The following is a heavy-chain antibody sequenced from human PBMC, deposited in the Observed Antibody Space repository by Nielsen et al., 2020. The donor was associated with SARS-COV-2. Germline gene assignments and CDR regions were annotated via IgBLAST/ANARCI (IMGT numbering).Heavy chain of an antibody. D-gene: IGHD6-13*01. J-gene: IGHJ4*02. Sequence: GGSLRLSCAASGFSFNNYGMHWVRQAPGKGLEWVAYISYEGSKQFYADSVKGRFTISRDFSKTTLYLQMNSLRAEDTAMYYCARDIPLAAAGYSRDDYWGQGTLVTVSS. V-gene: IGHV3-30*03. CDR2: ISYEGSKQ. CDR1: GFSFNNYG. CDR3: ARDIPLAAAGYSRDDY.